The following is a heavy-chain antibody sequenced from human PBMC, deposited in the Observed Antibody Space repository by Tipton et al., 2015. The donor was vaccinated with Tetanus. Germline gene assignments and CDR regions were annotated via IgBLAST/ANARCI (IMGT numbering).Heavy chain of an antibody. CDR1: GGSVSNSDYY. Sequence: LRLSCTVSGGSVSNSDYYWGWIRQSPGKGLEWIGSIWYDGSAYYNPSLKSRVTISVDTSKNRFSLKMTSVTTADTAVYFCARVEDLWSFVIDYWGPGTHVTVSS. CDR2: IWYDGSA. J-gene: IGHJ4*02. D-gene: IGHD2-21*01. V-gene: IGHV4-39*02. CDR3: ARVEDLWSFVIDY.